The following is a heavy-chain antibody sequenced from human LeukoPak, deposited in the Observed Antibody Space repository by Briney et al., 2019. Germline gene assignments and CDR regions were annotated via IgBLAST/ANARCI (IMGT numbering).Heavy chain of an antibody. J-gene: IGHJ5*02. Sequence: SETLSLTCTVSGGSISSYYWSWIRQPPGKGLEWIGYIYYSGSTNYNPSLKSRVTISEDTSKNQFSLKLSSVTAADTAVFYCARTNSGSYPKGDWFDPWGQGTLVTVSS. CDR1: GGSISSYY. V-gene: IGHV4-59*12. CDR3: ARTNSGSYPKGDWFDP. D-gene: IGHD3-10*01. CDR2: IYYSGST.